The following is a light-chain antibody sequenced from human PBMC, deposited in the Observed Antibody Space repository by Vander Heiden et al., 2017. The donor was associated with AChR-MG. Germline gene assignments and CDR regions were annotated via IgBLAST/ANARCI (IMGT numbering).Light chain of an antibody. CDR1: SSDVGGSDS. CDR3: SSYTTNNARV. J-gene: IGLJ1*01. Sequence: QSALTQPASVSGSPGQSITTSCTGTSSDVGGSDSVSWYQHHTGKAHKLIIYDVTRRPSGISNSFSGSKSGNTASLTISGLKAGDEADYHCSSYTTNNARVFGTGTTVTVL. CDR2: DVT. V-gene: IGLV2-14*03.